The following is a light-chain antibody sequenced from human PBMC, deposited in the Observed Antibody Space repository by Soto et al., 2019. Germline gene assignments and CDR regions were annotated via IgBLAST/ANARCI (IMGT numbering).Light chain of an antibody. V-gene: IGKV1-5*01. CDR3: QHYNSYSEA. J-gene: IGKJ1*01. CDR2: DAS. CDR1: QSIGRW. Sequence: DIQMAQSPSTLSAFVGARVPITCRASQSIGRWLAWYQQKPGKAPKLLIYDASSLESGVPSRFSGSGSGTEFTLTISSLQPDDFATYYCQHYNSYSEAFGQGTKVDIK.